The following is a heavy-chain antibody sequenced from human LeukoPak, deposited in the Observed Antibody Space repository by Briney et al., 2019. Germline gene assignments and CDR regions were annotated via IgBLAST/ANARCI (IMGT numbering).Heavy chain of an antibody. CDR3: AGDLGERYNWNYFDY. V-gene: IGHV4-4*02. CDR1: GGSISSSNW. D-gene: IGHD1-20*01. Sequence: SETLSLTCAVSGGSISSSNWWSWVRQPPGKGLEWIGEIYHSGSTNYNPSLKSRVTISVDKSKNQFSLKLSSVTAADTAVYYCAGDLGERYNWNYFDYWGQGTLVTVSS. CDR2: IYHSGST. J-gene: IGHJ4*02.